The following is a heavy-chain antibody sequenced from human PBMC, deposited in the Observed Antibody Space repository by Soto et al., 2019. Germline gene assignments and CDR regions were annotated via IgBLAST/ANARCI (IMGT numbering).Heavy chain of an antibody. V-gene: IGHV1-46*01. CDR2: INPSGGST. D-gene: IGHD3-9*01. Sequence: ASVKVSCKASGYTFTSYYMHWVRQAPGQGLEWMGIINPSGGSTSYAQKFQGRVTMTRDTSTSTVYMELSSLRSEDTAVYYCARDTGYYDILTGYYRGYYYYVMDVWGQGSTVPVSS. J-gene: IGHJ6*02. CDR3: ARDTGYYDILTGYYRGYYYYVMDV. CDR1: GYTFTSYY.